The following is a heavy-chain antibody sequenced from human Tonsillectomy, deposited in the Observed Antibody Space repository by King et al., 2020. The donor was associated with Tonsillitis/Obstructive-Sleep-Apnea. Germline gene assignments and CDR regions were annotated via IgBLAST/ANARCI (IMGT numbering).Heavy chain of an antibody. CDR3: ATSGDLPTAIPRVSDY. J-gene: IGHJ4*02. V-gene: IGHV3-23*04. CDR2: ITGNGVST. D-gene: IGHD2-2*02. CDR1: GFTFTNYA. Sequence: VQLVESGGGLVQPGGSLRLSCAASGFTFTNYAMSWVRKAPGKGLEWVSAITGNGVSTYYVDSVKGRFTISRENSKNTLKLQVNSLRAEDTATYYCATSGDLPTAIPRVSDYWRQGPLVPVPS.